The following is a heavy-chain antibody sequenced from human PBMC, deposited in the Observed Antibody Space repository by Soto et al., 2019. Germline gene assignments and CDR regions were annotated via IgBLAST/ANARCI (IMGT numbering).Heavy chain of an antibody. CDR3: TTAGYYDTPTFDI. Sequence: GALLLPCSASGFTFSNAWMSWVRQAPGKGLEWVGRIKSKTDGGTTDYAATVKGRFTISRDDSKNTLYLQMNSLKTEDTAVYYCTTAGYYDTPTFDIWGQGTMVTV. D-gene: IGHD3-22*01. CDR1: GFTFSNAW. CDR2: IKSKTDGGTT. J-gene: IGHJ3*02. V-gene: IGHV3-15*01.